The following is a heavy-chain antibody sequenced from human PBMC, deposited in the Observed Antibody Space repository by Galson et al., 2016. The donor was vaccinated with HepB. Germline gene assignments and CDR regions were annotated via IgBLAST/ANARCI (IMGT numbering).Heavy chain of an antibody. V-gene: IGHV3-66*01. CDR1: GGSINNKTW. J-gene: IGHJ4*02. D-gene: IGHD2-2*01. CDR3: ATSPSRGY. Sequence: CAVSGGSINNKTWWSWVRQAPGKGLEWVSVIYSGGNTFYADSVKGRFTISRDTSKNTLYLQMNSLRAEDTAVYYCATSPSRGYWGQGTLVTVSS. CDR2: IYSGGNT.